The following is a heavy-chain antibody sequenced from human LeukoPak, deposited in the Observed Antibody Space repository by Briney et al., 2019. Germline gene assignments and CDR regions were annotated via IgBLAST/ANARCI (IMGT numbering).Heavy chain of an antibody. Sequence: TGGSLRLSCAASGFTFSSYWMHWVRQAPGKGLVWVSRINSDGSSTSYADSVKGRFTISRDNAKNTLYLQMNSLRAEDTAVYYCARAPGGVIVYYFDYWGQGTLVTVSS. CDR1: GFTFSSYW. CDR2: INSDGSST. D-gene: IGHD3-16*02. CDR3: ARAPGGVIVYYFDY. J-gene: IGHJ4*02. V-gene: IGHV3-74*01.